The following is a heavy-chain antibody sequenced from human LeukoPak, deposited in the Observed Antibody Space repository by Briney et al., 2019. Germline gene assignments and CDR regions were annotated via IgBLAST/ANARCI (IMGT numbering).Heavy chain of an antibody. V-gene: IGHV3-7*01. CDR2: IKEDRSER. Sequence: GGSLRLSCAASGFTFSSYWMSWVRQAPGKGLEWVANIKEDRSERHYVDSVKGRFTISRDNAKNSLYLQMNSLRVEDTAVYYCVRDEPRYCSSTRCQGGWGQGTLVTVSS. CDR3: VRDEPRYCSSTRCQGG. D-gene: IGHD2-2*01. J-gene: IGHJ4*02. CDR1: GFTFSSYW.